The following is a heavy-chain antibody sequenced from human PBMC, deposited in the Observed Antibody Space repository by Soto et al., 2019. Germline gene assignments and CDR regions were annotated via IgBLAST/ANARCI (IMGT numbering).Heavy chain of an antibody. D-gene: IGHD3-10*01. CDR1: GYTFTGYY. CDR3: ARPRFYGSGSYYDY. CDR2: INPNSGGT. V-gene: IGHV1-2*02. J-gene: IGHJ4*02. Sequence: ASVKVSCKASGYTFTGYYMHWVRQAPGQGLEWMGWINPNSGGTNYAQKFQGRVTMTRDTSISTAYMELSRLRSDDTAVYYCARPRFYGSGSYYDYWGQGTPVTVSS.